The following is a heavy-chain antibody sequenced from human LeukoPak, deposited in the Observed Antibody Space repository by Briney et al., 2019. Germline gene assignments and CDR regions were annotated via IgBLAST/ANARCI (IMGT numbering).Heavy chain of an antibody. CDR2: IYYSGST. CDR3: ARRIAVAGSFDY. Sequence: SQTLSLTCTVSGGSISSSSYYWGWIRQPPGKGLEWIGSIYYSGSTYYNPSLKSRVTISVDTSKNQFSLKLSSVTAADTAVYYCARRIAVAGSFDYWGQGTLVTVSS. D-gene: IGHD6-19*01. CDR1: GGSISSSSYY. J-gene: IGHJ4*02. V-gene: IGHV4-39*01.